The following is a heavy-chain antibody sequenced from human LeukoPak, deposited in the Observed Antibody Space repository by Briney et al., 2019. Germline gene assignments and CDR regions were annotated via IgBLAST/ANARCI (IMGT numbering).Heavy chain of an antibody. CDR3: ARTTEGYAGGPGYSYYYYMDV. CDR1: GYSISSGYY. CDR2: IYHSGST. J-gene: IGHJ6*03. V-gene: IGHV4-38-2*02. D-gene: IGHD5-12*01. Sequence: SETLSLTCTVSGYSISSGYYWGWIRPPPGKGLEWIGSIYHSGSTYYNPSLKSRVTISVDTSKNQVSLKLRSVTAADTAVYYCARTTEGYAGGPGYSYYYYMDVWGKGTTVTISS.